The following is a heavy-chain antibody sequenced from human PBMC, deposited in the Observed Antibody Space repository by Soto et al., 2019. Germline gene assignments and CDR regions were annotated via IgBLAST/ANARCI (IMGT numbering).Heavy chain of an antibody. J-gene: IGHJ4*02. CDR2: IYHSGST. CDR3: ASALYYYDSSGLILSFDY. V-gene: IGHV4-38-2*01. Sequence: PSETLSLTCAVYGYSISSGYYWGWIRQPQGKGVEGVGSIYHSGSTYYNTSLKSRVTISVDTSKNQFSLELSSVTAADTAVYYFASALYYYDSSGLILSFDYWGQGTLVTVSS. D-gene: IGHD3-22*01. CDR1: GYSISSGYY.